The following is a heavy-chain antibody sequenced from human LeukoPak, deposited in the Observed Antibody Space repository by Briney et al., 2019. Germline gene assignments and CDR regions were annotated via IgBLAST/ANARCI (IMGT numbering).Heavy chain of an antibody. D-gene: IGHD2-15*01. CDR1: GYTFTTYH. CDR2: IDTSDGNT. V-gene: IGHV1-46*01. CDR3: ATERSGGTWFDP. J-gene: IGHJ5*02. Sequence: ASEKVSCKASGYTFTTYHMHWVRQAPGQGLEWVGMIDTSDGNTNYAQKFLDRVTMTRDTSTSTVYMELSGLRSYDTAVYYCATERSGGTWFDPWGQGTLVTVSS.